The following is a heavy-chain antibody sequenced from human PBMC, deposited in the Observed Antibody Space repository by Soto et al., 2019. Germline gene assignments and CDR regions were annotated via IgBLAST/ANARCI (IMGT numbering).Heavy chain of an antibody. J-gene: IGHJ4*02. CDR2: ISHSGST. V-gene: IGHV4-30-2*01. CDR1: GGSTSSGGYS. Sequence: TLSLTCAVSGGSTSSGGYSWSWLRQPPGKGLEWIGYISHSGSTYYNPSLKSRVTISVDTSKNQFSLKLTSVTAADTAVYYCARDKITGLFGYWGQGTLVTVSS. D-gene: IGHD2-8*02. CDR3: ARDKITGLFGY.